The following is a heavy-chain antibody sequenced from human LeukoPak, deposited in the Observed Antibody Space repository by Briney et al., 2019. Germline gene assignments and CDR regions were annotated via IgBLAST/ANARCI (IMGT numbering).Heavy chain of an antibody. J-gene: IGHJ4*02. CDR1: RLTFSYYA. D-gene: IGHD6-13*01. CDR2: ISGSGGRT. V-gene: IGHV3-23*01. CDR3: AKDRRAAAGPPYYFDN. Sequence: GGSLRLSCTASRLTFSYYAMTWVRQAPGKGLQWVSTISGSGGRTYYTDSVKGRFTVSRDNSKNTLYLQMKSLRVEDAAVYYCAKDRRAAAGPPYYFDNWGQGTLVTVSS.